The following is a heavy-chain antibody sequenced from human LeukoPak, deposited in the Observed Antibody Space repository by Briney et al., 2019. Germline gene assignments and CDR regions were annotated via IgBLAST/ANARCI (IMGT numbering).Heavy chain of an antibody. CDR3: TRGSYDVLTGYSTLGEY. Sequence: PSETLSLTCTVSGGSISGSSYYWGWIRQPPGKGLEWIGNIYYSGSTYYNPSLKSRLTISVDTSQRQFSLRLSSVTAADTALYYCTRGSYDVLTGYSTLGEYWGQGTLVTVSS. D-gene: IGHD3-9*01. CDR1: GGSISGSSYY. V-gene: IGHV4-39*01. J-gene: IGHJ1*01. CDR2: IYYSGST.